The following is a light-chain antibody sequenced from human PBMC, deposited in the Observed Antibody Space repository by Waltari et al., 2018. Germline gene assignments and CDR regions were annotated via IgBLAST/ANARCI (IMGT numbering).Light chain of an antibody. V-gene: IGLV3-19*01. CDR1: SLRSYF. CDR2: GKN. Sequence: SSELTQDPAVSVALGQTVRITCQGDSLRSYFASWYQQKPGQAPVLVMYGKNSRPSGIPDRISGSRSGNTASLTITGTQAEDEADYYCNSRDTNNHWVFGGGTKLTVL. CDR3: NSRDTNNHWV. J-gene: IGLJ3*02.